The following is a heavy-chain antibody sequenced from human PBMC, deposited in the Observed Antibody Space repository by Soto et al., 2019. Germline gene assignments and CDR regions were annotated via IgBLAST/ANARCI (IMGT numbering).Heavy chain of an antibody. CDR1: GFTFDDYA. CDR3: AKGSGTVAGNYFDY. CDR2: ISWNSGSI. D-gene: IGHD6-19*01. J-gene: IGHJ4*02. Sequence: GGSLRLSCAASGFTFDDYAMHWVRQAPGKGLEWVSGISWNSGSIGYADSVKGRFTISRDNAKNSLYLQMNSLRAEDTALYYCAKGSGTVAGNYFDYWGQGTLVTVSS. V-gene: IGHV3-9*01.